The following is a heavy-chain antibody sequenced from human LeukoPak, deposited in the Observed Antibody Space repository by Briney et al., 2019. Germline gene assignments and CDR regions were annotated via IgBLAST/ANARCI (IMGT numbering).Heavy chain of an antibody. CDR2: ISYDGSNK. CDR1: GFTFSSYG. Sequence: GRSLRLSCAASGFTFSSYGMHWVRQAPGKGLEWVAVISYDGSNKYYADSVKGRFTISRDNSKNTLYLQMNSLRAEDTAVYYCVRDTGEYSSSWEPIYFDYWGQGTLVTVSS. CDR3: VRDTGEYSSSWEPIYFDY. D-gene: IGHD6-13*01. J-gene: IGHJ4*02. V-gene: IGHV3-30*03.